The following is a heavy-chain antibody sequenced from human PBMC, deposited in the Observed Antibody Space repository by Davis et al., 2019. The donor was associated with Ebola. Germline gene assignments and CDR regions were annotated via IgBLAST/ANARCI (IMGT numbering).Heavy chain of an antibody. CDR2: VSHDGTNE. CDR3: ARAGQWLVRSPTVDY. D-gene: IGHD6-19*01. Sequence: PGGSLRLSCAASGFTFSSYAMHWVRQAPGKGLEWVAVVSHDGTNEYYADSVKGRFTISRDKSKNMLYLQMNSLRVEDTAVYYCARAGQWLVRSPTVDYWGQGTLVTVSS. J-gene: IGHJ4*02. V-gene: IGHV3-30*04. CDR1: GFTFSSYA.